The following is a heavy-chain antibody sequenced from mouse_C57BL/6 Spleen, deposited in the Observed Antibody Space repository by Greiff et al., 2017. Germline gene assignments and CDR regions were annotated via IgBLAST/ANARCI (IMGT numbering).Heavy chain of an antibody. Sequence: QVQLQQPGAELVKPGASVKLSCKASGYTFTSYWMQWVKQRPGQGLEWIGEIDPSDSYTNYNQKFKGKATLTVDTSSSTAYMQLSSLTSEDSAVYYGARLDSNYAVYAMDYWGQGTSVTVSS. J-gene: IGHJ4*01. CDR3: ARLDSNYAVYAMDY. CDR2: IDPSDSYT. CDR1: GYTFTSYW. V-gene: IGHV1-50*01. D-gene: IGHD2-5*01.